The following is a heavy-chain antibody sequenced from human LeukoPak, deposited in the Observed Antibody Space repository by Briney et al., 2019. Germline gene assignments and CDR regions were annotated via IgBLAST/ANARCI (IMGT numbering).Heavy chain of an antibody. CDR1: GGSISSYY. CDR2: IYTSGST. D-gene: IGHD3-16*01. V-gene: IGHV4-4*07. J-gene: IGHJ4*02. CDR3: ARAPEITYGGLDY. Sequence: SETVSLTCTVSGGSISSYYWSWMRQPAGKGREWIGRIYTSGSTNYNPSLNSRVTMSVDTSKNQFSLKLRDAAVADTAVYDSARAPEITYGGLDYWGQGTLVTVSS.